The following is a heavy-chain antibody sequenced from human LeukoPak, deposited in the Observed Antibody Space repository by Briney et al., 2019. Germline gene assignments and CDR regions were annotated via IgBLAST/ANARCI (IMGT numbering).Heavy chain of an antibody. D-gene: IGHD2-15*01. CDR3: ARHCCSGPAKRVFDT. CDR2: IPYSGNT. J-gene: IGHJ3*02. V-gene: IGHV4-39*01. CDR1: GGSIISSDYH. Sequence: SETLSLTCTVSGGSIISSDYHWGWVRQPPGKGLEWIGTIPYSGNTDCNPSLRSRVTISVDTSNNQFSLRLGSVTAADTAVYHCARHCCSGPAKRVFDTWGQGTMVTVSS.